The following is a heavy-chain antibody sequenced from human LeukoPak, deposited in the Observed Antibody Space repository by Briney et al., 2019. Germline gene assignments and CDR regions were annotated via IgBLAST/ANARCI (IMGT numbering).Heavy chain of an antibody. CDR3: ARDPMDTGDY. CDR1: GFTFETYS. V-gene: IGHV3-21*01. Sequence: GGSLRLSCAASGFTFETYSMNWVRQAPGKGLEWVSSISSSSSYIYYADSVKGRFTISRDNAKNSLYLQMNSLRAEDTAVYYCARDPMDTGDYWGQGTLVTVSS. D-gene: IGHD5-18*01. J-gene: IGHJ4*02. CDR2: ISSSSSYI.